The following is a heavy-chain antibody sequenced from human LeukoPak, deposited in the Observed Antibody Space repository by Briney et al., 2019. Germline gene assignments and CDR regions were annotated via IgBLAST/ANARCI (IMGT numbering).Heavy chain of an antibody. CDR3: ARAGGGYSSGWGAFDI. CDR2: INPSSGST. V-gene: IGHV1-2*02. D-gene: IGHD5-18*01. CDR1: RYTLNAYY. Sequence: ASVTVSRKACRYTLNAYYIHWVRPAPGQGREWMGWINPSSGSTSYAQKFQGRVTMTRDTSISTAYMELSRLGSDDTAVYFCARAGGGYSSGWGAFDIWGQGTVVTVSS. J-gene: IGHJ3*02.